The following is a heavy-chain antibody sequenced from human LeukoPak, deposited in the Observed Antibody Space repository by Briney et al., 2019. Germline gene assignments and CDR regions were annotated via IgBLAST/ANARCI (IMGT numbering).Heavy chain of an antibody. Sequence: SEALSLTCTVSGGSISRGGYYWSWIRQHPGKGLEWLGYIYYSGSTYYNPSLKSRVTISVDTSKNQFSLKLSSVTAADTAVYYCARKSGRTATGAIDYWGQGTLVTVSS. D-gene: IGHD6-25*01. CDR1: GGSISRGGYY. V-gene: IGHV4-31*03. CDR2: IYYSGST. CDR3: ARKSGRTATGAIDY. J-gene: IGHJ4*02.